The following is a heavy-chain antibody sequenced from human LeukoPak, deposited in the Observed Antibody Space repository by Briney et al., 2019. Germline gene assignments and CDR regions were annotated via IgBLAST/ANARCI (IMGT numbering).Heavy chain of an antibody. CDR2: ISGNSGSI. CDR1: GFSFNDYP. D-gene: IGHD2-2*01. CDR3: AKGYCSSTRCHYYYYMDV. V-gene: IGHV3-9*01. Sequence: GGSLKLSWAASGFSFNDYPRPWVRQAPGKGLEWFPVISGNSGSIGYADSVKGRFTISRDNAKNSLDLQMNSLRAEDTALYYCAKGYCSSTRCHYYYYMDVWGKGTTVTVSS. J-gene: IGHJ6*03.